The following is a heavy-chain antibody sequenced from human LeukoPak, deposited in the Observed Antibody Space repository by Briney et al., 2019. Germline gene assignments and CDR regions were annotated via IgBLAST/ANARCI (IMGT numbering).Heavy chain of an antibody. J-gene: IGHJ5*02. Sequence: GGSLRLSCAASGFTFSSYAMSWVRQAPGKGLEWVSAISGSGGSTYYADSVKGRFTISRDNSKNTVYLQMNSLRAEDKAGYCRAKDYVGDPKGWFDPWGQGTLVTVSS. V-gene: IGHV3-23*01. D-gene: IGHD4-17*01. CDR1: GFTFSSYA. CDR3: AKDYVGDPKGWFDP. CDR2: ISGSGGST.